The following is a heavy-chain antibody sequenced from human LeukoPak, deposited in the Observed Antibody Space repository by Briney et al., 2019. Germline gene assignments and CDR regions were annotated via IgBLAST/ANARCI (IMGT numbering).Heavy chain of an antibody. J-gene: IGHJ4*02. CDR3: ARDGDYYGSGIDY. CDR2: IIPIFGTA. Sequence: SVKVSCKASGGTFSSYAISWVRQAPGQGLEWMGGIIPIFGTANYAQRFQGRVTITADKSTSTAYMELSSLRSEDTAVYYCARDGDYYGSGIDYWGQGTLVTVSS. D-gene: IGHD3-10*01. V-gene: IGHV1-69*06. CDR1: GGTFSSYA.